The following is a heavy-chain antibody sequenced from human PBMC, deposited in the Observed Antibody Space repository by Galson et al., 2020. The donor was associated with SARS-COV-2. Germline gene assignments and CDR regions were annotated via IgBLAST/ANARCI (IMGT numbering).Heavy chain of an antibody. CDR2: IYHSGST. V-gene: IGHV4-4*02. Sequence: SETLSLTCAVSGGSISSSNWWSWVRQPPGKGLEWIGEIYHSGSTNYNPSLKSRVTISVDKSKNQFSLKLSSVTAADTAVYYCARVIAFSPPHYYYYMDVWGKGTTVTVSS. CDR1: GGSISSSNW. CDR3: ARVIAFSPPHYYYYMDV. D-gene: IGHD6-13*01. J-gene: IGHJ6*03.